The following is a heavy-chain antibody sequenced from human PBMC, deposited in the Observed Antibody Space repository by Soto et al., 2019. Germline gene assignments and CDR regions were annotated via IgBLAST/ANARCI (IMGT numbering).Heavy chain of an antibody. J-gene: IGHJ4*02. CDR2: INWNGGST. CDR3: ARCISTSCYIMAYFDY. CDR1: GYTFDDYD. V-gene: IGHV3-20*01. Sequence: EVQLVESGGAVVRPGGSLRLSCAASGYTFDDYDMSWVRQAPGKGLEWVAAINWNGGSTTYADSLKGRFTISRDNAKNSLHQQISSLIAEDTALYDCARCISTSCYIMAYFDYWGQGTLVTVSS. D-gene: IGHD2-2*02.